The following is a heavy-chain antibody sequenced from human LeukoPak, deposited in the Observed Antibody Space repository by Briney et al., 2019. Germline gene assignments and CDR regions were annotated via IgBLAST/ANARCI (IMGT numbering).Heavy chain of an antibody. Sequence: SETLPLTCTVSGGSISGYYWSWTRQSPGKGLEWIAYIYYSGSTNYDPSLKSRVTISVDTSKNQFSLKLNSVTAADTAVYYCARGTDSGSWYFTTWGQGTLVTVSS. CDR2: IYYSGST. CDR3: ARGTDSGSWYFTT. V-gene: IGHV4-59*01. J-gene: IGHJ4*02. D-gene: IGHD6-13*01. CDR1: GGSISGYY.